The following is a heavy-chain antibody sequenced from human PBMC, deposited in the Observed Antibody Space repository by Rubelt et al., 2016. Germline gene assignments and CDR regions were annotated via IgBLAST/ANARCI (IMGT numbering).Heavy chain of an antibody. CDR3: VRQKGGLMDY. V-gene: IGHV4-34*12. Sequence: QVQLQQWGAGMLKPSETLSLTCAVYGGSFSGYYWSWIRQPPGKGLEYVETIFHTVSTYSKPSLRRRVTISGNTSKNQFSLKRTLGTAAETAVYYGVRQKGGLMDYWGQGTLVTVSS. J-gene: IGHJ4*02. CDR1: GGSFSGYY. CDR2: IFHTVST. D-gene: IGHD3-16*01.